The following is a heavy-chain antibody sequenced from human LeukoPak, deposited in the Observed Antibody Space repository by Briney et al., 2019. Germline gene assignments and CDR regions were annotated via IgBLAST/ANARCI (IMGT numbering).Heavy chain of an antibody. CDR3: ARGHCSGGSCYRSLVDY. D-gene: IGHD2-15*01. Sequence: GGSLRLSCAASGFTFSTYSMNWVRQAPGKGLEWVSSISSSSTYIYFADSVKGRLTISRDNAKNSLYLQMNSLRAEDTAVYYCARGHCSGGSCYRSLVDYWGQGTLVTVCS. CDR1: GFTFSTYS. CDR2: ISSSSTYI. V-gene: IGHV3-21*01. J-gene: IGHJ4*02.